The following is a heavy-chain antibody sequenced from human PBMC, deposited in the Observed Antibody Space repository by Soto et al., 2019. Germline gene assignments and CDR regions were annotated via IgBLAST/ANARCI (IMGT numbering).Heavy chain of an antibody. CDR2: TYFRSKWYN. Sequence: SQTLSLTCAISGDSVSSNTASWNWIRQSPSRGLEWLGRTYFRSKWYNDYAVSVKSRIIINPDTSNNQFSLQLNSVTPADTAVYFCAKGDNLGPKTGYAFDPWGQGXMVTVYS. CDR1: GDSVSSNTAS. V-gene: IGHV6-1*01. J-gene: IGHJ5*02. D-gene: IGHD5-12*01. CDR3: AKGDNLGPKTGYAFDP.